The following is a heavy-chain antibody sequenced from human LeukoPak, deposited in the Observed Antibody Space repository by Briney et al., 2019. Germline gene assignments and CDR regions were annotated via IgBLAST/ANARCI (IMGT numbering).Heavy chain of an antibody. D-gene: IGHD2-2*02. J-gene: IGHJ4*02. CDR1: GFTFSTYA. CDR3: AKDKAPGSCHTPGDY. Sequence: GGSLTLSCAASGFTFSTYAMSWVRQAPGKGLEWVSGISASGGTTYYADSVKGRFTISRDNSKNTLYLQMNSLRGEDTAVYYCAKDKAPGSCHTPGDYWGQGTLVTVSS. V-gene: IGHV3-23*01. CDR2: ISASGGTT.